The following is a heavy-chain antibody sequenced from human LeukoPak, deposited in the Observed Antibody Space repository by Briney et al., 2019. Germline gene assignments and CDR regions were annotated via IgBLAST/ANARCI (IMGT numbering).Heavy chain of an antibody. CDR3: ARDRALRYFDWLSQGPSNYYYGMDV. Sequence: KPGGSLRLSCAASGFTFSDYYMSWIRQAPGKGLEWVSYISSSSSYTNYADSVKGRFTISRDNAKNSLYLQMNSLRAEDKAVYYCARDRALRYFDWLSQGPSNYYYGMDVWGQGSTVTVSS. CDR1: GFTFSDYY. CDR2: ISSSSSYT. V-gene: IGHV3-11*05. J-gene: IGHJ6*02. D-gene: IGHD3-9*01.